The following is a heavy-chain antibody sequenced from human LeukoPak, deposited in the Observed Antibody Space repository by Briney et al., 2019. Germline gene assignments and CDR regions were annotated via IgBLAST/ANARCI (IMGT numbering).Heavy chain of an antibody. Sequence: ASVKVSCKASGYTFTSYYMHWVRQAPGQGLEWMGIINPSGGSTSYAQKFQGRVTMTRDTSTSTVYMELSSLRSEDTAVYYCARDQGMAADYYYYMDVWGKGTTVTVSS. CDR2: INPSGGST. CDR1: GYTFTSYY. CDR3: ARDQGMAADYYYYMDV. D-gene: IGHD5-24*01. J-gene: IGHJ6*03. V-gene: IGHV1-46*01.